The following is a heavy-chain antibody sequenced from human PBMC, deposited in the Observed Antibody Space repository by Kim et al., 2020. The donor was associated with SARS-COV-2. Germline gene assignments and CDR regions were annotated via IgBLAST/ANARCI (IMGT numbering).Heavy chain of an antibody. CDR1: GFMFSAYR. J-gene: IGHJ5*02. Sequence: GGSLRLSCVASGFMFSAYRMDWVRQAPGKGPEWVSSISRYSNYIYYADSVKGRFTISRDNAKNSVFLQMNSLRAEDTAVYYCVTDRLGSVWGSWGQGTLGNVSP. CDR3: VTDRLGSVWGS. CDR2: ISRYSNYI. D-gene: IGHD3-16*01. V-gene: IGHV3-21*01.